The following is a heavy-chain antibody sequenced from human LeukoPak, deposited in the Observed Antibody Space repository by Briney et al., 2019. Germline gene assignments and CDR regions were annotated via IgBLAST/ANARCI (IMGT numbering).Heavy chain of an antibody. CDR1: GGTFNSHI. CDR2: ITPVIGSV. V-gene: IGHV1-69*08. CDR3: TRVNLRGSQYNWFDP. J-gene: IGHJ5*02. Sequence: SVKVSCKTSGGTFNSHIFSWVRQAPGQGLEWMGRITPVIGSVKYAQKFQGRMTIFADASTTTAHMKLNSLTSEDTAVYFCTRVNLRGSQYNWFDPWGQGTLVTVSS. D-gene: IGHD1-26*01.